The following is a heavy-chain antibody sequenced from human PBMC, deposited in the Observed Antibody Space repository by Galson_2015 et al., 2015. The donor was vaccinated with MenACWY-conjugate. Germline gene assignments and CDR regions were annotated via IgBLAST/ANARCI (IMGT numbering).Heavy chain of an antibody. CDR3: ATAGSYRFDY. J-gene: IGHJ4*02. V-gene: IGHV3-74*01. D-gene: IGHD1-26*01. CDR1: GFTFSTYW. CDR2: IDPDGSTT. Sequence: SLRLSCAPSGFTFSTYWMHWVRQAPGKGLEWVSRIDPDGSTTDYAESMKGRFTISRDNAKNTLFLQIHSLRVEDTAVYYCATAGSYRFDYWGQGALVTGSS.